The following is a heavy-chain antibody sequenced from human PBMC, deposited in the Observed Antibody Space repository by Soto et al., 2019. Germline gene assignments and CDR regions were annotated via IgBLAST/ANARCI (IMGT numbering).Heavy chain of an antibody. V-gene: IGHV3-74*01. Sequence: DVQLVESGGGLVQPGGSLRLSCAASGLTFSRYWMHWVRQDPEKGLMWVSRIGTDGTTTTYADSVKGRFTISRDNTKNTLDLQMDSLRAEDTAVYYCASQPSNPWSVAYWGQGTLVTVSS. J-gene: IGHJ4*02. CDR3: ASQPSNPWSVAY. D-gene: IGHD3-3*01. CDR2: IGTDGTTT. CDR1: GLTFSRYW.